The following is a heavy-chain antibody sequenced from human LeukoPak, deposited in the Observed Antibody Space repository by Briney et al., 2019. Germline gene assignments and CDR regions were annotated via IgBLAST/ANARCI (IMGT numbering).Heavy chain of an antibody. Sequence: SGPTLVNPTQTLTLTFTFSGFSLSTSAVGVGWIRQPPGKALEWLGIIYWDDDKRYSPSLKGRLTITKDTSTNRVVLKMTNVDPVDTATYYCARRGYSGAWYGYFQDWGQGTLVTVSS. CDR2: IYWDDDK. D-gene: IGHD6-19*01. V-gene: IGHV2-5*02. J-gene: IGHJ1*01. CDR1: GFSLSTSAVG. CDR3: ARRGYSGAWYGYFQD.